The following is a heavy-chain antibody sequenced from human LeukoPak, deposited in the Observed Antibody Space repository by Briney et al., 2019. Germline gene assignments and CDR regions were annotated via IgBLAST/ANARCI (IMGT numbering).Heavy chain of an antibody. J-gene: IGHJ4*02. CDR1: GFTSSNYA. V-gene: IGHV3-23*01. D-gene: IGHD1-1*01. CDR2: TRGSGSTA. CDR3: ARKASGEEYIDD. Sequence: GGSLRLSCAGSGFTSSNYAMNWVRQAPGKGLEWVSTTRGSGSTAYYADSVKGRFTISRDNSKNTLYLQMNSLRAEDTAVYYCARKASGEEYIDDWGQGSLVTVSS.